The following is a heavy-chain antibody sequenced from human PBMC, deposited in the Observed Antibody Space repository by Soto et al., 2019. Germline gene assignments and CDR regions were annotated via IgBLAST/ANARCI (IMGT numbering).Heavy chain of an antibody. CDR2: ISYDGSNK. Sequence: GGSLRLSCAASGFTFSSYARHWVRQAPGKGLEWVAVISYDGSNKYYADSVKGRFTISRDNSKNTLYLQMNSLRAEDTAVYYCARNYDFWSGPIDYWGQGTLVTVSS. V-gene: IGHV3-30-3*01. J-gene: IGHJ4*02. CDR3: ARNYDFWSGPIDY. CDR1: GFTFSSYA. D-gene: IGHD3-3*01.